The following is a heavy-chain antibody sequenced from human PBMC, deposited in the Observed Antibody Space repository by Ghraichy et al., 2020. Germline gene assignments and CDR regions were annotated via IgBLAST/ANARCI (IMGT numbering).Heavy chain of an antibody. D-gene: IGHD3-22*01. V-gene: IGHV4-34*01. CDR3: ARLIGYYPDY. Sequence: SETLSLTCAVYGGSFSGYYWSWIRQPPGKGLEWIGEINHSGSTNYNPSLKSRVTISVDTSKNQFSLKLSSVTAADTAVYYCARLIGYYPDYWGQGTLVTVSS. CDR1: GGSFSGYY. CDR2: INHSGST. J-gene: IGHJ4*02.